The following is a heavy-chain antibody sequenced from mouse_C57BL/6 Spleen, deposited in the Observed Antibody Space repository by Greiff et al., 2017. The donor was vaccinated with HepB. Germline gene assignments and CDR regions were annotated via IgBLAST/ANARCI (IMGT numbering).Heavy chain of an antibody. D-gene: IGHD4-1*01. CDR2: FYPGSGSI. CDR1: GYTFTEYT. CDR3: ARHEDVFGRKGYFDY. V-gene: IGHV1-62-2*01. Sequence: QVHVKQSGAELVKPGASVKLSCKASGYTFTEYTIHWVKQRSGQGLEWIGWFYPGSGSIKYNEKFKDKATLTADKSSSTVYMELSRLTSEDSAVYFCARHEDVFGRKGYFDYWGQGTTLTVSS. J-gene: IGHJ2*01.